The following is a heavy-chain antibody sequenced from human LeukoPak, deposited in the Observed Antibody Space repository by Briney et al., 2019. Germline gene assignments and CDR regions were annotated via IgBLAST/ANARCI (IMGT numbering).Heavy chain of an antibody. CDR2: ISDSGSVI. V-gene: IGHV3-48*01. CDR1: GFTFSSYS. CDR3: VRDSSYSFDY. J-gene: IGHJ4*02. D-gene: IGHD2-21*01. Sequence: GGSLRLSCAASGFTFSSYSMNWVRQAPGKGLEWVSYISDSGSVIWYADSVKGRFTISRDNAKNSLHLQMSNLRAEDTAVYHCVRDSSYSFDYWGQGALVTVSS.